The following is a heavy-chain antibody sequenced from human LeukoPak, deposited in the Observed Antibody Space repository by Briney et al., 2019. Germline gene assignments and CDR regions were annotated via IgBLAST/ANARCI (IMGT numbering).Heavy chain of an antibody. V-gene: IGHV1-18*04. CDR1: GYTFTTYG. D-gene: IGHD3-9*01. J-gene: IGHJ6*04. CDR3: ARDRLRYLDWLLPLDNYYGMDV. CDR2: ISAYNGNK. Sequence: ASVKVSCKASGYTFTTYGISWVRQAPGQGLEWMGWISAYNGNKNYAQKLQGRVTMTTDTSTCTAYMELRSLRSDDTAVYYCARDRLRYLDWLLPLDNYYGMDVWGKGTTVTVSS.